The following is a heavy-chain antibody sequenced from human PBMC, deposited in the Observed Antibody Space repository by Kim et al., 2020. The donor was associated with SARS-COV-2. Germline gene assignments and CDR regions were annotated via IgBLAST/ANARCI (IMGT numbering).Heavy chain of an antibody. V-gene: IGHV3-11*06. CDR3: ARGGYGDYVGGYYYGMDV. J-gene: IGHJ6*02. D-gene: IGHD4-17*01. Sequence: RGRFTSSRDSAKNSLYLQMSSLRAEDTAVYYCARGGYGDYVGGYYYGMDVWGQGTTVTVSS.